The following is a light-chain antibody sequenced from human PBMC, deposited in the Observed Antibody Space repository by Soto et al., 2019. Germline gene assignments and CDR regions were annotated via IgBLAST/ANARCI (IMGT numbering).Light chain of an antibody. J-gene: IGKJ1*01. CDR2: GAS. CDR1: QSVSSN. CDR3: QQYNNWPPWT. Sequence: EIVMTQSPATLSVSPGERATLSCRASQSVSSNLAWYQQKPGQAPRLLIYGASTMATGIPARFSGSGSGTEFNLTISSLQSEDFAVYYCQQYNNWPPWTFGQGTKVEVK. V-gene: IGKV3-15*01.